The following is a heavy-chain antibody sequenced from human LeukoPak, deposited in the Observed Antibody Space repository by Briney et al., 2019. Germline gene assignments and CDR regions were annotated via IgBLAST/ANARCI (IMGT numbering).Heavy chain of an antibody. D-gene: IGHD2-8*01. J-gene: IGHJ4*02. Sequence: GGSLRLSCAASGFTFSNYAMSWVRQAPGKGLEWVSAISGSGGSTYYADSVKGRFTISRDNSKNTLYLQMNSLRAEDTAVYYCAKGKGYCTNGVCPSDYWGQGTLVTVSS. CDR1: GFTFSNYA. CDR2: ISGSGGST. V-gene: IGHV3-23*01. CDR3: AKGKGYCTNGVCPSDY.